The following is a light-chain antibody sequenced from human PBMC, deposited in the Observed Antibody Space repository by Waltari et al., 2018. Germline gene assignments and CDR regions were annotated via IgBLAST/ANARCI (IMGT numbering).Light chain of an antibody. CDR2: DAS. V-gene: IGKV1-33*01. Sequence: DIQMTQSPSSLSASVGDTVTITCQASHDINNCLSWYQQKPGQAHNLLIYDASHLQTGVPSRFTGSGAGTDFTLTISSVQPEDIGTYYCQRYDDLPISFGQGTRVDIK. CDR1: HDINNC. J-gene: IGKJ5*01. CDR3: QRYDDLPIS.